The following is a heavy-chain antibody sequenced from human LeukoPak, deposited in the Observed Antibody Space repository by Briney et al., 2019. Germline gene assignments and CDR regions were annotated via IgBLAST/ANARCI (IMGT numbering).Heavy chain of an antibody. Sequence: SQTLSLTRAISGDSVSSNSAAWNWIRQSPSRGLEWLGRTYYRSKWYNDYAVSVKSRITINPDTSKNQFSLQLNSVTPEDTAVYYCARVKKPTIAVAVLNYYYGMDVWGQGTTVTVSS. CDR2: TYYRSKWYN. D-gene: IGHD6-19*01. CDR1: GDSVSSNSAA. V-gene: IGHV6-1*01. J-gene: IGHJ6*02. CDR3: ARVKKPTIAVAVLNYYYGMDV.